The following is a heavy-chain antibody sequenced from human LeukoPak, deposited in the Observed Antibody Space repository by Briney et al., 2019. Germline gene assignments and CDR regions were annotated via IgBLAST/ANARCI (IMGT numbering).Heavy chain of an antibody. CDR3: ARGSGSYTPLDY. Sequence: SGPTLVNPTQTLTLSCTFSGFSLSSREVCVSWIRQPPGKALEWLARIDWDDDQYYNTTLETRLTVSKDTSKNQVVLTMPNMDPVDTATYYCARGSGSYTPLDYWGPGTLVTVSS. CDR1: GFSLSSREVC. V-gene: IGHV2-70*11. J-gene: IGHJ4*02. D-gene: IGHD3-10*01. CDR2: IDWDDDQ.